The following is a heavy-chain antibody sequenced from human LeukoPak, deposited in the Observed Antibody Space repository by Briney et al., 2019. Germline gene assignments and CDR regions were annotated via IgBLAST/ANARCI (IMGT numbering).Heavy chain of an antibody. D-gene: IGHD4-17*01. CDR2: ISGSGGST. Sequence: GGSLRPSCAASGFTFSSYAMSWVRQAPGKGLEWVSAISGSGGSTYYADSVKGRFTISRDNSKNTLYLQMNSLRAEDTAVYYCARDRKYKVTTFPTDSYWGQGTLATVSS. CDR3: ARDRKYKVTTFPTDSY. V-gene: IGHV3-23*01. CDR1: GFTFSSYA. J-gene: IGHJ4*02.